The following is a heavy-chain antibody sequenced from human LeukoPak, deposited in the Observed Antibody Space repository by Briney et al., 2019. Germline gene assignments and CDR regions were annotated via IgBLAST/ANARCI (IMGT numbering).Heavy chain of an antibody. J-gene: IGHJ5*02. V-gene: IGHV3-30-3*01. CDR2: ISSDGTNR. D-gene: IGHD5/OR15-5a*01. CDR1: GFTFSNYL. Sequence: GGSLRLSCAASGFTFSNYLMYWVRQAPGKGLEWVAVISSDGTNRYYADSVKGRFTISRDNSKNTLSLQMNSLRAEDTAVYYCARESTEDRPGSWGQGTLVTVSS. CDR3: ARESTEDRPGS.